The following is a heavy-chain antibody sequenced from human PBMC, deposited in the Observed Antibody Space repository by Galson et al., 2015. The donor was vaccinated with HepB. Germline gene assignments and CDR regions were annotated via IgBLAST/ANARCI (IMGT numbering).Heavy chain of an antibody. D-gene: IGHD6-13*01. Sequence: SLRLSCAASGFTFSTYGMNWVRQAPGKGLEWVSSISSGSSYIFYADSVKGRFTISRDNAKNSVYLQMNSLRVEDTAVYYCARSETHSNLYYFDYWGQGTLVTVSS. CDR2: ISSGSSYI. J-gene: IGHJ4*02. CDR1: GFTFSTYG. CDR3: ARSETHSNLYYFDY. V-gene: IGHV3-21*01.